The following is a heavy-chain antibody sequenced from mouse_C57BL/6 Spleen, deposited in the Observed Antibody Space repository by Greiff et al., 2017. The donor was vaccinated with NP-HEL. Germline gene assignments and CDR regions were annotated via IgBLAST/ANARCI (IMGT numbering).Heavy chain of an antibody. CDR1: GFTFSDYG. CDR3: ARDYGSSPNWYFDV. Sequence: EVQLVESGGGLVKPGGSLKPSCAASGFTFSDYGMHWVRQAPEKGLEWVAYISSGSSTIYYADTVKGRFTISRDNAKNTLFLQMTSLRSEDTAMYYCARDYGSSPNWYFDVWGTGTTVTVSS. CDR2: ISSGSSTI. J-gene: IGHJ1*03. D-gene: IGHD1-1*01. V-gene: IGHV5-17*01.